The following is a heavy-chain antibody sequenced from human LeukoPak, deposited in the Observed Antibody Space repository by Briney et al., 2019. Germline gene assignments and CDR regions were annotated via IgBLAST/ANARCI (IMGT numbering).Heavy chain of an antibody. D-gene: IGHD2/OR15-2a*01. V-gene: IGHV3-23*01. CDR3: AKDSAKKYDDY. J-gene: IGHJ4*02. Sequence: GGSLRLSCAASGFTFSSYAMSWVRQAPGKGLEWVSGISGSDGSTNYADSVKGRFTISRENSKNTLYLQMNSVRAEDTAVYYCAKDSAKKYDDYWGQGTLVTVSS. CDR1: GFTFSSYA. CDR2: ISGSDGST.